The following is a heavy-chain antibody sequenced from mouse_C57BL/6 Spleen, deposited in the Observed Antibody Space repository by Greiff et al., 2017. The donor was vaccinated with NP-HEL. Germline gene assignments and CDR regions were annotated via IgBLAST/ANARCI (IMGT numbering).Heavy chain of an antibody. CDR3: ARSGGYSNYVPWFAY. D-gene: IGHD2-5*01. CDR2: IYPGSGST. J-gene: IGHJ3*01. Sequence: VQLQQPGAELVKPGASVKMSCKASGYTFTSYWITWVKQRPGQGLEWIGDIYPGSGSTNYNEKFKSKATLTVDTSSSTAYMQLSSLTSEDSAVYYCARSGGYSNYVPWFAYWGQGTLVTVSA. V-gene: IGHV1-55*01. CDR1: GYTFTSYW.